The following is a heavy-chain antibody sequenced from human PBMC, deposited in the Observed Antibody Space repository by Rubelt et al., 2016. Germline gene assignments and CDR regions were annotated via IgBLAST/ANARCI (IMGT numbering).Heavy chain of an antibody. CDR2: ISGSSAAI. J-gene: IGHJ3*02. CDR1: GFTFNNYA. D-gene: IGHD3-10*01. Sequence: EVQLVESGGGLIQPGGSLRLSCAASGFTFNNYAMNWVRQSPGKGLEWVAYISGSSAAIRYAESVKGRFTVSRDNSQNTLNLQMHSLRAWDTAMYYWARDPDNTLGVSFDIWGQGTRVTVSS. CDR3: ARDPDNTLGVSFDI. V-gene: IGHV3-48*01.